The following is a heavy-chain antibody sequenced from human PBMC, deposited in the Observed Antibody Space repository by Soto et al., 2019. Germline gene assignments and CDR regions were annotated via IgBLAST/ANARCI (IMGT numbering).Heavy chain of an antibody. CDR2: IYKSATT. J-gene: IGHJ5*01. D-gene: IGHD2-15*01. CDR3: ARGRYCLTGRCFPNWFDS. CDR1: GDSISTVDYF. V-gene: IGHV4-30-4*01. Sequence: SETLSLTCSVSGDSISTVDYFWAWIRQPPGQALEYIGYIYKSATTYYNPSFEGRVAISLDTSKSHFSLNVTPVTAADTAVYFCARGRYCLTGRCFPNWFDSWGQGTLVTVSS.